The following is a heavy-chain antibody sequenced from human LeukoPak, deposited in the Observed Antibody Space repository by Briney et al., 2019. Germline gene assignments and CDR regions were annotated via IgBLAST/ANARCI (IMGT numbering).Heavy chain of an antibody. V-gene: IGHV4-59*01. CDR1: GGSISSYY. CDR3: ARDESGYASGWPYFDY. J-gene: IGHJ4*02. D-gene: IGHD5-12*01. CDR2: IYYSGST. Sequence: SETLSLTCTVSGGSISSYYWSWIRQPPGKGLEWIGYIYYSGSTNYNPSLKSRVTISVDTSKNQFSLKLSSVTAADTAVYYCARDESGYASGWPYFDYWGQGTLVTVSS.